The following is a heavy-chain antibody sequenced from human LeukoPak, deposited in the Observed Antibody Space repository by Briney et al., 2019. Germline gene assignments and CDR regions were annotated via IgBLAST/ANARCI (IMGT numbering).Heavy chain of an antibody. Sequence: SETLSLTCTVSGGSISSYYWSWIRQPPGKGLEWIGYIYYSGSTNYNPSLKSRVTISVDTSKNQFSLKLSSVTAADTAVYYCASEGVVPAAIDYWGQGTLVTVSS. J-gene: IGHJ4*02. CDR3: ASEGVVPAAIDY. CDR2: IYYSGST. V-gene: IGHV4-59*01. D-gene: IGHD2-2*01. CDR1: GGSISSYY.